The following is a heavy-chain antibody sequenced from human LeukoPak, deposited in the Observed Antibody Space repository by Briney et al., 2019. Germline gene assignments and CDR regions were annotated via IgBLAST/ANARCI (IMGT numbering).Heavy chain of an antibody. J-gene: IGHJ4*02. V-gene: IGHV5-51*01. CDR1: GYSFTNYW. Sequence: GESLKISCKGSGYSFTNYWIGWVRQMPGKGLEWMGIIYPGDSDTRCSPAFQGQVTISVDKSNSTAYLQWSSLKAADTAMYYCARLTTVTPFDYWGQGTLVTVSS. CDR3: ARLTTVTPFDY. CDR2: IYPGDSDT. D-gene: IGHD4-17*01.